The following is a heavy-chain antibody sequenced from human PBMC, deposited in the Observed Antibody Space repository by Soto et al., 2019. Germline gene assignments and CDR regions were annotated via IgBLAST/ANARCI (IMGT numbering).Heavy chain of an antibody. CDR2: IKQDGSEK. CDR1: GFTFSSFW. J-gene: IGHJ6*02. Sequence: ESGGGLVQPGGSLRLSCAASGFTFSSFWMSWVRQAPGKGLEWVANIKQDGSEKYYVDSVKGRFTISRDNAKNSLYLQMNSLRAEDTAVYYCAREMDILTGYYPYYYYGMDVWGQGTTVTVSS. V-gene: IGHV3-7*03. CDR3: AREMDILTGYYPYYYYGMDV. D-gene: IGHD3-9*01.